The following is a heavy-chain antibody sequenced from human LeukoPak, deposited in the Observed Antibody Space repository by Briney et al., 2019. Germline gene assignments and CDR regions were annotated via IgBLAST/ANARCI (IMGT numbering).Heavy chain of an antibody. CDR1: GYSFTNYW. CDR3: ARRYCIGGNCRYYIDY. D-gene: IGHD2-15*01. Sequence: GESLKISCKGSGYSFTNYWIGWVRQTPGKGLEWMGIIYPGDSDTRYSPSFQGQVTISADKSINTAYLQWSSLKASDTAMYYCARRYCIGGNCRYYIDYWGQGTLVTVSS. V-gene: IGHV5-51*01. J-gene: IGHJ4*02. CDR2: IYPGDSDT.